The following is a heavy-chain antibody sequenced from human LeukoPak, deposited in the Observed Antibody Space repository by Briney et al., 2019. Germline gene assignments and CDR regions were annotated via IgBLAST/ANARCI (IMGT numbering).Heavy chain of an antibody. D-gene: IGHD2-8*01. Sequence: GGSLRLSCAASGFTFDDYGMSWVRQAPGKGLEWVSSVSNSGDYIHYADSVKGRFTISRDNSKNSLYLQMNSLRAEDTAVYYCARALIGYYFDYWGQGTLVTVSS. CDR3: ARALIGYYFDY. CDR1: GFTFDDYG. CDR2: VSNSGDYI. J-gene: IGHJ4*02. V-gene: IGHV3-21*06.